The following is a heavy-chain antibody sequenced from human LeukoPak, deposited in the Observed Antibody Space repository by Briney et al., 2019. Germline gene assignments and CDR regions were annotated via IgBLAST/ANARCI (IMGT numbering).Heavy chain of an antibody. CDR3: AGPGSSSSPISDY. CDR2: IRYDGSNK. Sequence: PGGSLRLSCAASGFTFSSYGMHWVRQAPGKGLEWVAFIRYDGSNKYYADSVKGRFTFSRDNSKNTLYLQMNSLRAEDTAVYYCAGPGSSSSPISDYWGQGTLVTVSS. CDR1: GFTFSSYG. V-gene: IGHV3-30*02. J-gene: IGHJ4*02. D-gene: IGHD3-10*01.